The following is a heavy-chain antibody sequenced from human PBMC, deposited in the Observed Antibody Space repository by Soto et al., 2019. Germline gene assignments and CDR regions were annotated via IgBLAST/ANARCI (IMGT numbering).Heavy chain of an antibody. J-gene: IGHJ6*02. V-gene: IGHV3-33*01. D-gene: IGHD3-3*01. CDR1: GLTFSSYG. Sequence: GGSLRLSCAASGLTFSSYGMHWVRQSPGKGLEWVAVIWYDGSNKYYADSVKGRFTISRDNPKNTLYLQMNSLRAEDTAVYYCARDPSVGTIFGVVFYGMDVWGQGTTVTVSS. CDR3: ARDPSVGTIFGVVFYGMDV. CDR2: IWYDGSNK.